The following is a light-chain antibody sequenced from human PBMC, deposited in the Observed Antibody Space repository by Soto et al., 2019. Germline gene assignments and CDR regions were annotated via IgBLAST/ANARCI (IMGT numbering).Light chain of an antibody. V-gene: IGLV2-23*02. CDR2: EVS. J-gene: IGLJ2*01. Sequence: QSALTQPAAVSGSPGQSITISCTGTSSDVGSYNLVSWYQQHPGKAPKLMIYEVSKLPSGVSNRFSGSKSGNTASLTISGLQAEDESDYYGCSYAGSRTLVFGGGTKLTV. CDR3: CSYAGSRTLV. CDR1: SSDVGSYNL.